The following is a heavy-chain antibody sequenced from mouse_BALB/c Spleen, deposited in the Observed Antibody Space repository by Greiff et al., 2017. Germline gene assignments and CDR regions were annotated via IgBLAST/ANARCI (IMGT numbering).Heavy chain of an antibody. CDR2: INPYYGST. D-gene: IGHD1-2*01. V-gene: IGHV1-39*01. CDR3: ARGPITTASMDY. J-gene: IGHJ4*01. CDR1: GYSFTDYI. Sequence: EVQLQQSGPELVKPGASVKISCKASGYSFTDYIMLWVKQSHGKSLEWIGNINPYYGSTSYNLKFKGKATLTVDKSSSTAYMQLNSLTSEDSAVYYCARGPITTASMDYWGQGTSVTVSS.